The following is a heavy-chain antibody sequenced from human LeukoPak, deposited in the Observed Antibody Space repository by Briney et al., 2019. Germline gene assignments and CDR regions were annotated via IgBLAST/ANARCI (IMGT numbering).Heavy chain of an antibody. CDR1: GGSIGNSAYY. J-gene: IGHJ5*02. V-gene: IGHV4-39*02. D-gene: IGHD1-26*01. CDR3: ARGSGARIGFDP. Sequence: SETLSLTCTVSGGSIGNSAYYWGWIRQPPGKGLEWIGSIFDSGSTYYNPSLKSRVTISVDTSKNHLSLNLNSVLAADTAVYYCARGSGARIGFDPWGQGTLVSVSS. CDR2: IFDSGST.